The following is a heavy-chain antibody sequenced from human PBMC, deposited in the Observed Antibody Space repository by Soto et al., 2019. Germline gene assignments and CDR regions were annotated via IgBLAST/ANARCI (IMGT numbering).Heavy chain of an antibody. CDR3: AKLRGDYTVFDY. Sequence: GGSLRLSCAPSGFTFSNYWMIWVRQAPGQGLEWVASIKQDGSVKHYVDSVKGRFTISRDNAEKSLHLQMNSLRAEDTAVYYCAKLRGDYTVFDYWGQGAWVTVSS. CDR2: IKQDGSVK. CDR1: GFTFSNYW. D-gene: IGHD4-17*01. V-gene: IGHV3-7*03. J-gene: IGHJ4*02.